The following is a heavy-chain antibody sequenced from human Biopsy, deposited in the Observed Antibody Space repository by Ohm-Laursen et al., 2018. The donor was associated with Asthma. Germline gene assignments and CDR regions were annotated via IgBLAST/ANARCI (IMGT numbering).Heavy chain of an antibody. CDR2: ISYDGNHK. J-gene: IGHJ4*02. CDR1: GFMFRSFG. D-gene: IGHD5-12*01. CDR3: AKRRGYSGHDNDY. Sequence: SLRLSCSASGFMFRSFGMHWVRQAPGKGLEWVAVISYDGNHKFYEDSVKGRFTISRDNSKNTLYLQMNSLRTEDTAVYYCAKRRGYSGHDNDYWGQGILVIVSS. V-gene: IGHV3-30*18.